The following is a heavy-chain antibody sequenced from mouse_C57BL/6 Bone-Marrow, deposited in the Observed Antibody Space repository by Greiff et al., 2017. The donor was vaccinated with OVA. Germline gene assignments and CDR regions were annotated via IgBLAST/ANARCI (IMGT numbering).Heavy chain of an antibody. CDR3: ARDYGSSCGAMDY. D-gene: IGHD1-1*01. Sequence: VQLVESGPGLVQPSQSLSITCTASGFSLTSSGVHWVRQSPGKGLEWLGVIWRGGSADYNAAFISRLSISKDNSKSQVFFKMNSMQADDTAIYYCARDYGSSCGAMDYWGQGTSVTVSS. CDR2: IWRGGSA. CDR1: GFSLTSSG. J-gene: IGHJ4*01. V-gene: IGHV2-2*01.